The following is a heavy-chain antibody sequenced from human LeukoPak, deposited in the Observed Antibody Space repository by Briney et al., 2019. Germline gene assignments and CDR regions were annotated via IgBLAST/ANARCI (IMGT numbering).Heavy chain of an antibody. D-gene: IGHD4-17*01. CDR2: IWYDGSNK. V-gene: IGHV3-33*01. CDR3: ARVSVTVKPVGPFDY. J-gene: IGHJ4*02. Sequence: GRSLRLSCAASGFTFSGYGMHWVRQAPGKGLEWVAVIWYDGSNKYYADSVKGRFTISRDNSKNTLYLQMNSLRAEDTAVYYCARVSVTVKPVGPFDYWGQGTLVTVSS. CDR1: GFTFSGYG.